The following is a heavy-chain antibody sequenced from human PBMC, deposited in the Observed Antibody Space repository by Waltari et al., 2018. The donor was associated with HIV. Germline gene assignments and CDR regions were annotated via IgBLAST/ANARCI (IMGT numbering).Heavy chain of an antibody. CDR1: GFIVSSNY. D-gene: IGHD5-18*01. J-gene: IGHJ4*02. CDR2: IYSDGSQ. V-gene: IGHV3-53*01. CDR3: ASLPTEGQPPRVF. Sequence: EMQLVESGGGLIQWGGSLRLSCEASGFIVSSNYMSWVRQAPGKGLEWVAVIYSDGSQYYAESVKDRFTVSRDNSKNTLFLQMNALRNEDTAVYFCASLPTEGQPPRVFWGQGIIVTVSS.